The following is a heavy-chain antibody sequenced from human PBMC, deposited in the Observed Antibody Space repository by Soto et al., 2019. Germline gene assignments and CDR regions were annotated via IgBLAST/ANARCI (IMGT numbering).Heavy chain of an antibody. Sequence: EVQLLESGGGLVQPGGSLRLSCAASGFSFNSYSMSWVRQAPGKGLEWVAGIIGSGDSAYYADSVKGRFTISRDNSKNTLSLQMNSLRAVDTAIYYCARDRGTTTVTFDAFQHWGQGTLVAVSS. CDR2: IIGSGDSA. V-gene: IGHV3-23*01. D-gene: IGHD4-17*01. CDR1: GFSFNSYS. CDR3: ARDRGTTTVTFDAFQH. J-gene: IGHJ1*01.